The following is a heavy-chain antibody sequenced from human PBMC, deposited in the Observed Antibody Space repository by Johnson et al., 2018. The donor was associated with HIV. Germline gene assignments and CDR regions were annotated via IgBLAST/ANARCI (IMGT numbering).Heavy chain of an antibody. CDR1: GFTFSSYA. Sequence: VQLVESGGGVVRPGGSLRLSCAASGFTFSSYAMHCVRQAPGKGLEWVAVISYDGSYKYYADSVKGRFTISRDNAKNSLYLQMNSLRAEDTALYYCARVGSGSYLLGAFDIWGQGTMVTVSS. J-gene: IGHJ3*02. V-gene: IGHV3-30*03. D-gene: IGHD1-26*01. CDR2: ISYDGSYK. CDR3: ARVGSGSYLLGAFDI.